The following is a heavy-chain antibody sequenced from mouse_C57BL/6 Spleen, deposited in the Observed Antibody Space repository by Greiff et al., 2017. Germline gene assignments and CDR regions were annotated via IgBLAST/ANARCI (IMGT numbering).Heavy chain of an antibody. D-gene: IGHD1-1*01. Sequence: EVQGVESGGDLVKPGGSLKLSCAASGFTFSSYGMSWVRQTPDKRLEWVATISSGGSYTYYPDSVKGRFTISRDNAKNTLYLQMSSLKSEDTAMYYCARRHYYGSSDGGFDYAMNCWGQGTSVTVSS. CDR1: GFTFSSYG. CDR3: ARRHYYGSSDGGFDYAMNC. V-gene: IGHV5-6*01. J-gene: IGHJ4*01. CDR2: ISSGGSYT.